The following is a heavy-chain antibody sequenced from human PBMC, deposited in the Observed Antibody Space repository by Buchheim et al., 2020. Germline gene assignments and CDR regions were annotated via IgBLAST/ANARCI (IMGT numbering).Heavy chain of an antibody. J-gene: IGHJ4*02. V-gene: IGHV3-23*01. Sequence: EVQLLESGGGLEQPGGSLRLSCAASGFTFSSYAMSWVRQAPGKGLEWVSAISGSGSSTYYADSVKGRFTISRDTHKKTLYLQMNSLRAEDTAVYYCAKAPYDSSGYHNRYFDYWGQGTL. CDR2: ISGSGSST. CDR1: GFTFSSYA. CDR3: AKAPYDSSGYHNRYFDY. D-gene: IGHD3-22*01.